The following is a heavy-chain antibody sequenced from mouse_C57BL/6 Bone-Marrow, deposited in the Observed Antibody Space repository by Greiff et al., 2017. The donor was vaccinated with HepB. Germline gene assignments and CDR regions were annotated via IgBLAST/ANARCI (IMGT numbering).Heavy chain of an antibody. CDR3: ARHEGDYDYFDY. Sequence: QVQLQQSGAELARPGASVKLSCKASGYTFTSYGISWVKQRTGQGLEWIGEIYPRSGNTYYNEKFKDKATLTADKSSSTVYMDLSRLTSEDSAVYFCARHEGDYDYFDYWGQGTTLTVSS. CDR2: IYPRSGNT. D-gene: IGHD2-4*01. J-gene: IGHJ2*01. V-gene: IGHV1-81*01. CDR1: GYTFTSYG.